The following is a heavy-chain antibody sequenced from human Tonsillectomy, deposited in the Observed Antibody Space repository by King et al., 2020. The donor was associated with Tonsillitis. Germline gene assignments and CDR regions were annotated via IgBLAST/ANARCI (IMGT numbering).Heavy chain of an antibody. J-gene: IGHJ5*02. CDR2: ISAYNGNT. D-gene: IGHD6-13*01. CDR1: GYTFTSYG. CDR3: ARDLRVITIAAAGGYNWFDP. V-gene: IGHV1-18*01. Sequence: QLVQSGAEVKKPGASVKVSCKASGYTFTSYGISWVRQAPGQGLEWMGWISAYNGNTNYAQKLQGRVTMTTDTSTSTAYMELRSLRSDDTAVYYCARDLRVITIAAAGGYNWFDPWGQGTLVTVSS.